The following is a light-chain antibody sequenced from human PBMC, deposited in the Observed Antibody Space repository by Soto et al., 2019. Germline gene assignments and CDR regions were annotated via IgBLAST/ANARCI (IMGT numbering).Light chain of an antibody. Sequence: DIQLTQSPSFLSASVGDRVTITCRASQGISSYLAWYQQKPGKAPKLLIYAASTLQSGVPSRFSGSGSGTDFTLAISSRQTEDFASYYYQQFTSYLFPFGRGTRLEIK. J-gene: IGKJ5*01. CDR2: AAS. V-gene: IGKV1-9*01. CDR3: QQFTSYLFP. CDR1: QGISSY.